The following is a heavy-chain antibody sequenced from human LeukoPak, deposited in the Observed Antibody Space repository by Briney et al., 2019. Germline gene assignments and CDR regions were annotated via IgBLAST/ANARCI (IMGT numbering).Heavy chain of an antibody. Sequence: SETLSLTCTVSGDSISSYYRSWIRQPPGKGLEWIGYIYYSGSTNYNPSLKSRVTISVDTSKNQFSLKLSSVTTADTAVYYCARDVGITIFGVADDAFDIWGQGQWSPSLQ. CDR3: ARDVGITIFGVADDAFDI. J-gene: IGHJ3*02. V-gene: IGHV4-59*01. CDR2: IYYSGST. CDR1: GDSISSYY. D-gene: IGHD3-3*01.